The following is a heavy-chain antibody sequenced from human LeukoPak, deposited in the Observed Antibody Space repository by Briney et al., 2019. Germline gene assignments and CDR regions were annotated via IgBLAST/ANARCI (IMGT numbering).Heavy chain of an antibody. CDR1: GYTFTSYD. D-gene: IGHD2/OR15-2a*01. CDR3: ASTKGPQYPVFDP. Sequence: GASVKGSCKASGYTFTSYDINWVRQATGQGLEWMGWMNPNSGNTGYAQKFQGRVTITRNTSISTAYMELSSLRSEDAAVYYCASTKGPQYPVFDPWGQGTLVTVSS. J-gene: IGHJ5*02. CDR2: MNPNSGNT. V-gene: IGHV1-8*03.